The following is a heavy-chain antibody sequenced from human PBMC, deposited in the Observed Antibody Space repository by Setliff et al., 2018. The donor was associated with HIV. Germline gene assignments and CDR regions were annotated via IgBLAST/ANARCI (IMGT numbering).Heavy chain of an antibody. CDR3: ARKEEVTVTGGGYLDS. D-gene: IGHD2-21*02. J-gene: IGHJ4*02. CDR1: GGSISSYY. CDR2: IYYRGST. V-gene: IGHV4-59*01. Sequence: SETLSLTCTVSGGSISSYYWSWIRQPPGKGLEWIGNIYYRGSTTYNPSLKSRVAISVDTSKSQVSLKVTAVTAADTAIYYCARKEEVTVTGGGYLDSWGQGTLGTVSS.